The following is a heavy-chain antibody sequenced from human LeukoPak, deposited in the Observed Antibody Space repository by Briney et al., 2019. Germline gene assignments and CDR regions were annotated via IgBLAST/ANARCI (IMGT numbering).Heavy chain of an antibody. V-gene: IGHV3-23*01. D-gene: IGHD4-17*01. CDR1: GFTFSSYA. J-gene: IGHJ3*02. Sequence: PGGSLRLSCAASGFTFSSYATNWVRQAPGKGLEWVSVISGSGGSTYYGDSVKGRFNISRDNSKNTLYLQMSSLRAEDTAVYYCAKDYGDYRGDDAFDIWGQGTMVTVSS. CDR3: AKDYGDYRGDDAFDI. CDR2: ISGSGGST.